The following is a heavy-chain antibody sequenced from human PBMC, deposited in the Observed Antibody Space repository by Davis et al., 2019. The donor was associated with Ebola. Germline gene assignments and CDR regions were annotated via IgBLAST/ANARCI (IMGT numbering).Heavy chain of an antibody. J-gene: IGHJ4*02. CDR1: GFTFSTHW. V-gene: IGHV3-7*01. Sequence: PGGSLRLSCAASGFTFSTHWMSWVRQAPGKGLEWVANIKQDGSERYYVDSVKGRFTISRDNAKNSLYLQMNSLRAEDTAVYYCATPFYWGQGTLVTVSS. CDR2: IKQDGSER. CDR3: ATPFY.